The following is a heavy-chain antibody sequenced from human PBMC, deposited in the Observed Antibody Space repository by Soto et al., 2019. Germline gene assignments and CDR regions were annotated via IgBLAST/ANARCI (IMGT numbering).Heavy chain of an antibody. J-gene: IGHJ4*02. CDR1: GGSFTSNNW. CDR3: ASRDPGTSVDY. CDR2: IYRTGST. Sequence: SETRSLTCAVSGGSFTSNNWWTWVRQPPGQGLEWIGEIYRTGSTNYNPSLKSRVTISLDKSENQFSLKVTSLTAADTAVYYCASRDPGTSVDYWGQGTLVTVSS. V-gene: IGHV4-4*02. D-gene: IGHD1-7*01.